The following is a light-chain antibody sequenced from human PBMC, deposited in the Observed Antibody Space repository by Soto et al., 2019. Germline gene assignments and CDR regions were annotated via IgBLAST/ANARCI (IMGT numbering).Light chain of an antibody. CDR3: VLRTATGVSV. J-gene: IGLJ2*01. V-gene: IGLV8-61*01. CDR2: NTN. Sequence: QTVVTQEPSFSVSPGGTVTLTCGLSSGSVSTSYYPSWYQQTPGQSPRTLIYNTNSRSSGVPDRFSGSILGIKAALTITGAQTDDESDYYCVLRTATGVSVFGGGTKLTVL. CDR1: SGSVSTSYY.